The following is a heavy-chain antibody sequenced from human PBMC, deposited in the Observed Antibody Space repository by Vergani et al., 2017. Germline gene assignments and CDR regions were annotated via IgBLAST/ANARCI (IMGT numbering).Heavy chain of an antibody. CDR2: IYYSGST. V-gene: IGHV4-39*07. CDR3: ARMPLRFLEWGNWFDP. J-gene: IGHJ5*02. Sequence: QLQLQESGPGLVKPSETLSLPCTVSGGSISSSSYYWGWIRQPPGKGLEWIGSIYYSGSTHYNPSLKSRVTISVDTSKNQFSLKLSSVTAADTAVYYCARMPLRFLEWGNWFDPWGQGTLVTVSS. CDR1: GGSISSSSYY. D-gene: IGHD3-3*01.